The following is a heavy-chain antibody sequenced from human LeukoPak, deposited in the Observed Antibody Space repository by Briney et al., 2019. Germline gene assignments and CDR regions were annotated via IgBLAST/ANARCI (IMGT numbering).Heavy chain of an antibody. CDR2: IYSGGST. V-gene: IGHV3-66*01. Sequence: PGGSLRLSCAVSGFTVTNDYMNWVRQAPGKGLEWVSIIYSGGSTYYADSVKGRFTISRDSSNNAVYLQMNSLRAEDTAVYYCARFSWYRYFDYWGQGTLVTVSS. CDR1: GFTVTNDY. CDR3: ARFSWYRYFDY. J-gene: IGHJ4*02. D-gene: IGHD6-13*01.